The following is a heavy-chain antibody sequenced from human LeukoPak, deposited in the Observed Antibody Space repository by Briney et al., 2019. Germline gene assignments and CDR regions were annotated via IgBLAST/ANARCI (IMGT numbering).Heavy chain of an antibody. CDR2: IPYDGSNK. J-gene: IGHJ4*02. D-gene: IGHD3-3*01. Sequence: PGGSLRLSCAASGFTFSSYAMHWVRQAPGKGLEWVAVIPYDGSNKYYADSVKGRFTISRDNSKNTLYLQMNSLRAEDTAVYYCARGPTLLRFLECDYWGQGTLVTVSS. V-gene: IGHV3-30*04. CDR3: ARGPTLLRFLECDY. CDR1: GFTFSSYA.